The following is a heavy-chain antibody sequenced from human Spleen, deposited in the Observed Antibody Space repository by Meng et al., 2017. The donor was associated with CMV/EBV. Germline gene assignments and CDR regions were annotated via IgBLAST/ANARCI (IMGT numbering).Heavy chain of an antibody. CDR2: INHSGTN. J-gene: IGHJ4*02. CDR3: ARDERYCSATSCASPY. Sequence: VSISNSNWWSWGRQPPGKGLEWSGEINHSGTNKYNPSLKSRVTISVDKSKNQFSLKLSSMTAADTAVYYCARDERYCSATSCASPYWGQGTLVTVSS. CDR1: VSISNSNW. D-gene: IGHD2-2*01. V-gene: IGHV4-4*02.